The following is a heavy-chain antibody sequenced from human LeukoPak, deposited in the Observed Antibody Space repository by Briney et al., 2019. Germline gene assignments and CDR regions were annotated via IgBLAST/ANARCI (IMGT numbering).Heavy chain of an antibody. D-gene: IGHD3-16*02. V-gene: IGHV3-11*06. J-gene: IGHJ4*02. CDR2: ISSSSSYI. CDR1: GFTFSDYY. Sequence: GSLRLSCAASGFTFSDYYMSWIRQAPGKGLEWVSSISSSSSYIYYADSVKGRFTISRDNAKNSLYLQMNSLRAEDTAVYYCARDDEVSVYFDYWGQGTLVTVSS. CDR3: ARDDEVSVYFDY.